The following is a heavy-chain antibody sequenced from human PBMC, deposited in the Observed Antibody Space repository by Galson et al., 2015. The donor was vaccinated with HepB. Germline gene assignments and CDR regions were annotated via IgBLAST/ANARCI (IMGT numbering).Heavy chain of an antibody. CDR3: ARDRIKYSSSSGFDY. CDR2: ISSSSSYI. V-gene: IGHV3-21*01. D-gene: IGHD6-6*01. J-gene: IGHJ4*02. Sequence: SLRLSCAASGFTFSSYSMNWVRQAPGKGLEWVSSISSSSSYIYYADSVKGRFTISRDNAKNSLYLQMNSLRAEDTAVYYCARDRIKYSSSSGFDYWGQGTLVTVSS. CDR1: GFTFSSYS.